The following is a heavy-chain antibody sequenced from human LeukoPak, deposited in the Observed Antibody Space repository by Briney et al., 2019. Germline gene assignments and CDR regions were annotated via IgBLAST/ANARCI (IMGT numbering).Heavy chain of an antibody. V-gene: IGHV4-59*01. CDR3: AAQKIYSSSWGLFDY. J-gene: IGHJ4*02. CDR1: GGSISSYY. Sequence: TSETLSLTCTVSGGSISSYYWSWIRQPPGKGLEWIGYIYYSGSTNYNPSLKSRVTISVDTSKNQFSLKLSSVTAADTAVYYCAAQKIYSSSWGLFDYWGQGTLVTVSS. D-gene: IGHD6-13*01. CDR2: IYYSGST.